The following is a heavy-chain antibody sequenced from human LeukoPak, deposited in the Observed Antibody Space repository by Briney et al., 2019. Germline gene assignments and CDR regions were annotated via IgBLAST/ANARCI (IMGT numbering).Heavy chain of an antibody. V-gene: IGHV3-21*01. Sequence: PGGSLRLSCAASGFTFSSYSMNWVRQAPGKGLEWVSSISSSSSYIYYADSVEGRFTISRDNAKNSLYLQMNSLRAEDTAVYYCAKSGSSDAFDIWGQGTMVTVSS. J-gene: IGHJ3*02. CDR3: AKSGSSDAFDI. CDR2: ISSSSSYI. D-gene: IGHD3-10*01. CDR1: GFTFSSYS.